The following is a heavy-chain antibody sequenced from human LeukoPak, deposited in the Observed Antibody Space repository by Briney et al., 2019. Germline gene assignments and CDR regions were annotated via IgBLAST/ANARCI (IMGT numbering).Heavy chain of an antibody. CDR1: GGSIGTNY. CDR2: IYYSGST. J-gene: IGHJ4*02. D-gene: IGHD6-13*01. CDR3: ARGVGYSSSWYGFDY. Sequence: SETLSLTCTVSGGSIGTNYWNWIRQPPGKGLEWLGYIYYSGSTSYNPSLKSRVTMSVDTSKNLFSLKLSSVTAADTAVYYCARGVGYSSSWYGFDYWGQGTLVTVSS. V-gene: IGHV4-59*12.